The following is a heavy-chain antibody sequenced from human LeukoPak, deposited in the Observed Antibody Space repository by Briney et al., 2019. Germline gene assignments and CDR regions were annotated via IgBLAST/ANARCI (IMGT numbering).Heavy chain of an antibody. CDR2: INHSGST. CDR1: SGSFSGYD. V-gene: IGHV4-34*01. Sequence: SETLSLTCAVFSGSFSGYDWSWLRQPPGKGLEWIGEINHSGSTNYNPSLKSRVTISVDTSKNQFSLNLSSVTAADTAVYYCARGNWFDPWGQGTLVTVSS. CDR3: ARGNWFDP. J-gene: IGHJ5*02.